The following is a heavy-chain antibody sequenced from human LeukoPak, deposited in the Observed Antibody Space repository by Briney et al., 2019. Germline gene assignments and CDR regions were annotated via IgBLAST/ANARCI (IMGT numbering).Heavy chain of an antibody. J-gene: IGHJ5*02. CDR1: GGTFSSYA. CDR3: ARADCSSTSCYSWPANWFDP. CDR2: IIPIFGIA. V-gene: IGHV1-69*04. D-gene: IGHD2-2*01. Sequence: SVTVSCKASGGTFSSYAISWVRQAPGQGLEWMGRIIPIFGIANYAQKFQGRVTITADKSTSTAYMELSSLRSEDTAVYYCARADCSSTSCYSWPANWFDPWGQGTLVTVSS.